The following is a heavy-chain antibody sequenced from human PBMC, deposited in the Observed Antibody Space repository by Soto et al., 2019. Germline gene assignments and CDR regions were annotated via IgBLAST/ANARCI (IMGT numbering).Heavy chain of an antibody. CDR3: ARWGTTGGLDV. CDR2: TSYDGSNK. J-gene: IGHJ1*01. CDR1: GFTFRSYV. Sequence: QVQLVESGGGVVQPGTSLRLSCVGSGFTFRSYVIHWVRQAPGKGLEWVALTSYDGSNKDYGDSVKGRFPISRDNSRNTVDLQMDSLRREDTALDYCARWGTTGGLDVWGQGTLVCVSS. V-gene: IGHV3-33*05. D-gene: IGHD3-16*01.